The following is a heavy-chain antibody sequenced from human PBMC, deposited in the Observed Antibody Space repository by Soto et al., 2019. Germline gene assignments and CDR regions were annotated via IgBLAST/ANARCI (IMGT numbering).Heavy chain of an antibody. V-gene: IGHV4-59*01. CDR3: ARASAASEFDS. D-gene: IGHD3-10*01. Sequence: SETLSLTCTVTGGSISSYYWSWIRQPPGKGLEWIGYIYYSGSTNYNPSLKSRVTISVDTSKNQFSLKLSSVTAADTAVYYCARASAASEFDSWGLGALVPISS. CDR1: GGSISSYY. CDR2: IYYSGST. J-gene: IGHJ4*02.